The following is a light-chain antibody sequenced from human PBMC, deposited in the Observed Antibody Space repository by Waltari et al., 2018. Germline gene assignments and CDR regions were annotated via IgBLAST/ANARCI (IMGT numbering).Light chain of an antibody. J-gene: IGLJ1*01. CDR2: GNN. CDR3: QSYDSSLSSYV. CDR1: SSNIGAGYD. V-gene: IGLV1-40*01. Sequence: TQAPSVSGAPGQRVTISCTGSSSNIGAGYDVHWYQQLPGTAPKLLIYGNNNRPSGVPDRFSGSKSGTSASLAITGLQAEDEADYYCQSYDSSLSSYVFGTGTKVTVL.